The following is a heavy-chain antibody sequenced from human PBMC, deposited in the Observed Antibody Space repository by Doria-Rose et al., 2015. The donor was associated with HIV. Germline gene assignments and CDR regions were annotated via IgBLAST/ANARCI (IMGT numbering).Heavy chain of an antibody. Sequence: NPGSSVKVSCKASGGTFSRYPISWVRQAPGQGLEWMGRIIPVLGIRNYAQRFQGRVTTTADESTSTAYIELSNLRSEDTAVYYCATTWSGYYLDYWGQGTLVTVSS. CDR3: ATTWSGYYLDY. CDR1: GGTFSRYP. V-gene: IGHV1-69*02. J-gene: IGHJ4*02. D-gene: IGHD3-3*01. CDR2: IIPVLGIR.